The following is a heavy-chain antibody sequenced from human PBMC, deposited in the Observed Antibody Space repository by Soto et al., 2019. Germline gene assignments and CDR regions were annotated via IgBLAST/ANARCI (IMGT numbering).Heavy chain of an antibody. D-gene: IGHD1-26*01. J-gene: IGHJ6*02. Sequence: SETLSLTCTVSGGSISSTGYYWGWIRQPPGKGLEWIGSIYYSGSTSYNPSLQSRVTMSVDTSKNQLSLKVSSVTAADTAVYYCARQGWLLAYYYGMDVWGQGTTVT. CDR2: IYYSGST. CDR3: ARQGWLLAYYYGMDV. V-gene: IGHV4-39*01. CDR1: GGSISSTGYY.